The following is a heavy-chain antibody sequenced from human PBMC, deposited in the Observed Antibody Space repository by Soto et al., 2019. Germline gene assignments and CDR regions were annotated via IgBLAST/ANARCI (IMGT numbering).Heavy chain of an antibody. D-gene: IGHD3-22*01. Sequence: SVKVSCKASGGTFSSYAISWVRQAPGQGLEWMGGIIPIFGTANYAQKFQGRVTITADESTSTAYMELSSLRSEDTAVYYCARESGYYDSSGYYYVGYYYGMDVWGQGTTVTVSS. CDR3: ARESGYYDSSGYYYVGYYYGMDV. J-gene: IGHJ6*02. CDR2: IIPIFGTA. V-gene: IGHV1-69*13. CDR1: GGTFSSYA.